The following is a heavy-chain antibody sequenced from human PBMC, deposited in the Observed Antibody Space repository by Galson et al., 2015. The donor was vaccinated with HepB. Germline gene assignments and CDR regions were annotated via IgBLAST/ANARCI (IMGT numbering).Heavy chain of an antibody. D-gene: IGHD2-2*01. CDR3: ARIQGPPAIRQIDY. CDR2: IFSNDEK. J-gene: IGHJ4*02. V-gene: IGHV2-26*01. CDR1: GFSLSNARMG. Sequence: PALVKPTQTFTLTCTFSGFSLSNARMGVSWIRQPPGKALEWLAHIFSNDEKSYSTSLKSRLTISKDTSKSQVVLTMTNMEPVDTATDYCARIQGPPAIRQIDYWGQGTLVTVSS.